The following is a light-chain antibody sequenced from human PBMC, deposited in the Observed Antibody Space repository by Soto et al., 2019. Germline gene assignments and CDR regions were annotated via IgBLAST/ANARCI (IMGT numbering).Light chain of an antibody. V-gene: IGKV3-15*01. J-gene: IGKJ2*01. CDR1: QSVSSR. CDR3: QQYNSWPPYT. CDR2: GAS. Sequence: EIVMTQSPATLSVSPGERVTLSCRASQSVSSRLAWYQHRPGQAPRLLIYGASTRATGIPARFSGSGSGTEFTLTISSLQSEDFALYYCQQYNSWPPYTFGQGTKLEIK.